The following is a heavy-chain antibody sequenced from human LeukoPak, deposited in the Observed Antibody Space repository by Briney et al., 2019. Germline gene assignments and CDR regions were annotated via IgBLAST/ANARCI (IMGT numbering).Heavy chain of an antibody. Sequence: ASVKVSCKASGYTFTSYAMNWVRQAPGQGLEWMGWINTNTGNPTYAQGFTGRFVFSLDTSVSTAYLQISSLKAEDTAVYYCASTSASYYYYYYGMDVWGQGTTVTVSS. CDR2: INTNTGNP. V-gene: IGHV7-4-1*02. J-gene: IGHJ6*02. CDR1: GYTFTSYA. CDR3: ASTSASYYYYYYGMDV.